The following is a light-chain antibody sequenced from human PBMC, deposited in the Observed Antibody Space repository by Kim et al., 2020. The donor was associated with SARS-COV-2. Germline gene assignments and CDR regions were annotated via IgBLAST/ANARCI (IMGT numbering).Light chain of an antibody. CDR3: QHYSSSFWT. Sequence: APGDRAPLSCRASQSVSTSHVAWCWQRPGQPPRLLSYSAYSRATGIPDRCSVSGSGRDFTLITSRLETEDFAVYYCQHYSSSFWTFGQGTKVYIK. V-gene: IGKV3-20*01. CDR2: SAY. J-gene: IGKJ1*01. CDR1: QSVSTSH.